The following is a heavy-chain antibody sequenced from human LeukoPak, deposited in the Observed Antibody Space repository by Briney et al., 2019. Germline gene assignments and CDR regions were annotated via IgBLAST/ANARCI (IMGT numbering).Heavy chain of an antibody. D-gene: IGHD5-24*01. J-gene: IGHJ4*02. V-gene: IGHV4-39*07. Sequence: SETLSLTCTVSGGSISSSSYYWGWIRQPPGKGLEWIGSIYYSGSTYYNPSLKSRVTISVDTSKSQFSLKLSSVTAADTAVYYCARARDGYTGTMGYWGQGTLVTVSS. CDR3: ARARDGYTGTMGY. CDR2: IYYSGST. CDR1: GGSISSSSYY.